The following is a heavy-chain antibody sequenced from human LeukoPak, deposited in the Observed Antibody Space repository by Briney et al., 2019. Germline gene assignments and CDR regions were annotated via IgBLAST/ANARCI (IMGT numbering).Heavy chain of an antibody. J-gene: IGHJ6*04. CDR1: GFTFSTYS. CDR2: ISSSSTYI. CDR3: AELGITMIGGV. D-gene: IGHD3-10*02. V-gene: IGHV3-21*01. Sequence: GGSLRLSCAASGFTFSTYSMNWVRQAPGKGLEWVSSISSSSTYIYYTDSVKGRFTISRDNAKNSLFLQMNSLRAEDTAVYYCAELGITMIGGVWGKGTTVTISS.